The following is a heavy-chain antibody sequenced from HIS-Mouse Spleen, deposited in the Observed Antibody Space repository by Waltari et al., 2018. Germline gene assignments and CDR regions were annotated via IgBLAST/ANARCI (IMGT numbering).Heavy chain of an antibody. CDR1: GGSISRSTYY. V-gene: IGHV4-39*01. J-gene: IGHJ2*01. CDR3: ARHNLNYWYFDL. Sequence: QLQLQESGPGLVKPSETLSLTCPVSGGSISRSTYYWGWIRQPPGKGLEWIGSIYYSGSTYYNPSLKSRVTISVDTSKNQFSLKLSSVTAADTAVYYCARHNLNYWYFDLWGRGTLVTVSS. CDR2: IYYSGST.